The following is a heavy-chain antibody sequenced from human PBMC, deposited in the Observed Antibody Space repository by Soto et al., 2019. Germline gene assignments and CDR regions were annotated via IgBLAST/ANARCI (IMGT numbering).Heavy chain of an antibody. CDR2: ISYDGSNG. Sequence: QVQLVESGGGVVQPGRSLRLSCAAAGFTFSSNAMHWVRQAPGKGLEWVAVISYDGSNGYYADSVKGRFTISRDNAKDTRDLQKNSLGAEDTGVYFWSRWDRSGSHLYALDVWGPGTIGT. CDR1: GFTFSSNA. V-gene: IGHV3-30-3*01. J-gene: IGHJ3*01. CDR3: SRWDRSGSHLYALDV. D-gene: IGHD1-26*01.